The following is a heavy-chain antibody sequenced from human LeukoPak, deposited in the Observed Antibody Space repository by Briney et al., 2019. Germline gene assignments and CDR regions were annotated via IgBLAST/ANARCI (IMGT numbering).Heavy chain of an antibody. Sequence: GGSLRLSCAASGFTFSSYWMHWVRQAPGKGLVWVSRLNSDGSSTSYADSVKGRFTISRDNVETTLHLQMNNLSAEDTAVYYCARASNRNSINFDYWGQEALVTVSS. CDR3: ARASNRNSINFDY. CDR1: GFTFSSYW. CDR2: LNSDGSST. D-gene: IGHD1-7*01. V-gene: IGHV3-74*01. J-gene: IGHJ4*02.